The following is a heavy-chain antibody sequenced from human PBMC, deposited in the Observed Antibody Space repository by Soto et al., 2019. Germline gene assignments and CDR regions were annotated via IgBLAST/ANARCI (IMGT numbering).Heavy chain of an antibody. V-gene: IGHV4-4*08. D-gene: IGHD3-9*01. CDR3: ARVVDYDILTGYYRGSGWFDP. CDR1: GDSIGSYY. J-gene: IGHJ5*02. CDR2: IFPSGST. Sequence: QVQLQESGPGLVKPSETLSLTCSVSGDSIGSYYWSWIRQPPGKGLEWIGYIFPSGSTNQNPSLQNRLTISVDTAKNQCSLSLSSVTAADTAVYYCARVVDYDILTGYYRGSGWFDPWGQGTLVIVSS.